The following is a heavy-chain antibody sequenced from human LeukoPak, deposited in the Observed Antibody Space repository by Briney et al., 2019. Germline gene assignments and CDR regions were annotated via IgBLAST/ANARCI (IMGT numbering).Heavy chain of an antibody. V-gene: IGHV4-34*01. CDR2: INHSGST. J-gene: IGHJ6*02. Sequence: PSETLSLTCTVSGGSISSYYWSWIRQPPGKGLEWIGEINHSGSTNYNPSLKSRVTVSVDTSKNQFSLKLSSVTAADTAVYYCARGGYSYGRYYYYYGTDVWGQGTTVTVSS. CDR1: GGSISSYY. D-gene: IGHD5-18*01. CDR3: ARGGYSYGRYYYYYGTDV.